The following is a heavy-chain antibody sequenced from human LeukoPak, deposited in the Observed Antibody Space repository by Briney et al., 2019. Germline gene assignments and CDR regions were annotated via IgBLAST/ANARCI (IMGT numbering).Heavy chain of an antibody. CDR2: IYYSGST. V-gene: IGHV4-59*01. J-gene: IGHJ4*02. CDR1: GGSISSYY. Sequence: PSETLSLTCIVSGGSISSYYWSWIRQPPGKGLEWIGYIYYSGSTNYNPSLKSRVTISVDTSKNQFSLKLSSVTAADTAVYYCARGRRDGYNSFDYWGQGTLVTVSS. D-gene: IGHD5-24*01. CDR3: ARGRRDGYNSFDY.